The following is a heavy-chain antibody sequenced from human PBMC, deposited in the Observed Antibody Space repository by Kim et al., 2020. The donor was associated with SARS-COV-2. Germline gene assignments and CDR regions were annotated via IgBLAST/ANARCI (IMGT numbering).Heavy chain of an antibody. CDR3: AKDDHPPYSGSRRGWFDP. CDR1: GFTFSSYA. J-gene: IGHJ5*02. V-gene: IGHV3-23*01. Sequence: GGSLRLSCAASGFTFSSYAMSWVRQAPGKGLEWVSAISGSGGSTYYADSVKGRFTISRDNSKNTLYLQMNSLRAEDTAVYYCAKDDHPPYSGSRRGWFDPWGQGTLVTVSS. CDR2: ISGSGGST. D-gene: IGHD1-26*01.